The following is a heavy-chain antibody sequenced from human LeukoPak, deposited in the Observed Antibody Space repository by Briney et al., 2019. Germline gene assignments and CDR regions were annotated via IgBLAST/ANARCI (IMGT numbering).Heavy chain of an antibody. D-gene: IGHD3-16*01. J-gene: IGHJ6*02. CDR2: INHNGNVN. Sequence: GGSLRLSCSASGFTFSTYWMSWVRQAPGKGLEWVASINHNGNVNYYVGSVKGRFTISRDNAKNSLYLQMSNLRAEDTAVYFCAGGGGLDVWGQGATVTVSS. CDR1: GFTFSTYW. V-gene: IGHV3-7*03. CDR3: AGGGGLDV.